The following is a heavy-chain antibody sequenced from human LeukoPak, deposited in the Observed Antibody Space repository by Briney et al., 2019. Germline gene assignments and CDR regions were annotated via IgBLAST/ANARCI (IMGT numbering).Heavy chain of an antibody. CDR2: INPSGSST. V-gene: IGHV1-46*01. CDR1: GYTFTSYY. D-gene: IGHD2-21*02. J-gene: IGHJ3*02. Sequence: ASVKVSCKASGYTFTSYYMHWVRQAPGQGLEWMGVINPSGSSTRYAQKFQGRVTMTRDMSTSTVYMELSSLRSEDTAVYYCATDKPYCGGDCSYAFDIWGQGTMVTVSS. CDR3: ATDKPYCGGDCSYAFDI.